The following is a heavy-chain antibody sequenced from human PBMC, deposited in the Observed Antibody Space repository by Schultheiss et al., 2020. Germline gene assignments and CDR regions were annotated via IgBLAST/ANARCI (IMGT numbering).Heavy chain of an antibody. D-gene: IGHD5-18*01. CDR3: ARDRFRYGLSSIDH. CDR2: ISSNGGST. J-gene: IGHJ4*02. Sequence: GGSLRLSCSASGFTFSSYAMHWVRQAPGKGLEYVSAISSNGGSTYYADSVKGRFTISRDHSKNTLWLQMNSLRAEDTAVYYCARDRFRYGLSSIDHWGQGTLVTVSS. CDR1: GFTFSSYA. V-gene: IGHV3-64*04.